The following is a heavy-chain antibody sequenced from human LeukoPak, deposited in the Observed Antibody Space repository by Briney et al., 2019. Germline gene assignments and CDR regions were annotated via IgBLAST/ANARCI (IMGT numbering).Heavy chain of an antibody. D-gene: IGHD2-15*01. V-gene: IGHV4-59*01. J-gene: IGHJ4*02. CDR2: AYYSGST. Sequence: SETLSLTCTVSGASMSSFYWSWIRQPPGEGLEWIGYAYYSGSTNYNPSLKSRVTISVDASKNQFSLQLSSVTAADTAVYYCSRTFCNSGRCYMVYWGQGTLVTVSS. CDR3: SRTFCNSGRCYMVY. CDR1: GASMSSFY.